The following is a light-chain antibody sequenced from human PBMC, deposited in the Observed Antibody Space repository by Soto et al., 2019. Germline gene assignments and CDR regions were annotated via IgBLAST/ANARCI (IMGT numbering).Light chain of an antibody. CDR3: YSYAIPGTYV. J-gene: IGLJ1*01. CDR1: SSDVGSYNL. Sequence: QSALTQPASVSGSPGQSITISCTGTSSDVGSYNLVSWYQQHPGKAPKLMIYEGSKRPSGVSNRFSGSKSGNTASLTISGLQAEDEADYYCYSYAIPGTYVFGTGTKLTVL. CDR2: EGS. V-gene: IGLV2-23*01.